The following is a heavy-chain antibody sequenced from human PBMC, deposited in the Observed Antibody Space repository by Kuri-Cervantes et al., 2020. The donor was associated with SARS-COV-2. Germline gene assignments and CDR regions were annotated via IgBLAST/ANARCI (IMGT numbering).Heavy chain of an antibody. D-gene: IGHD1-1*01. J-gene: IGHJ4*02. Sequence: GESLKISCTASGFTFNSHAMHWVRQAPGKGLEWVAVISYDGSNKYYADSVKGRFTISRDNSKNTLYLQMNSLRAEGTAVYYCARDQAGTIDYWGQGTLVTVSS. V-gene: IGHV3-30-3*01. CDR2: ISYDGSNK. CDR1: GFTFNSHA. CDR3: ARDQAGTIDY.